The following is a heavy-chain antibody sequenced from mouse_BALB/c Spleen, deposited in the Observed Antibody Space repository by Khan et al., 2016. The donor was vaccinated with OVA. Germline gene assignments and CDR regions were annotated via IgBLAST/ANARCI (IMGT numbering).Heavy chain of an antibody. CDR2: IWAGGST. CDR3: AGLYYYGSSFCAMDY. V-gene: IGHV2-9*02. D-gene: IGHD1-1*01. Sequence: QVRLQQSGPGLVAPSQSLSITCTVSGFSLTSYGVHWVRQPPGKGLEWLGVIWAGGSTNYNSALMSRLSISKDNSKSQVFLKMNSLQTDDTAMYYCAGLYYYGSSFCAMDYWGQGTSVTVSS. J-gene: IGHJ4*01. CDR1: GFSLTSYG.